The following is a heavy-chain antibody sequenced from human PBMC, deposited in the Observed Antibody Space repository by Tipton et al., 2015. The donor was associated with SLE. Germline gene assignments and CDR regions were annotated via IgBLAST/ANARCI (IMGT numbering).Heavy chain of an antibody. D-gene: IGHD3-22*01. J-gene: IGHJ3*01. Sequence: GLVKPSETLSLTCTVSGGSISSINYFWGWIRQPPGKGLEWIGAIASRGNTYYNPSLKSRVTVSLDMSKSQFSLKLRSVTAADTAVYYCARGPVGSGYYSSSDAFDLWGQGTMVTVSS. CDR1: GGSISSINYF. CDR3: ARGPVGSGYYSSSDAFDL. V-gene: IGHV4-39*07. CDR2: IASRGNT.